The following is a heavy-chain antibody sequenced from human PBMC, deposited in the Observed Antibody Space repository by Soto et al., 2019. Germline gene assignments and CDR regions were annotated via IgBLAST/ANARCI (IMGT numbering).Heavy chain of an antibody. CDR2: IYYSGST. Sequence: PSETLSLTCTVSGGSITSSSYYWGWIRQPPGKGLEWIGSIYYSGSTYYNPSLKSRVTISVDTSKNQFSLKLSSVTAADTALYYCAIQEVGGTYVYIFDPWGQGTLVTVSS. V-gene: IGHV4-39*01. CDR3: AIQEVGGTYVYIFDP. J-gene: IGHJ5*02. CDR1: GGSITSSSYY. D-gene: IGHD1-26*01.